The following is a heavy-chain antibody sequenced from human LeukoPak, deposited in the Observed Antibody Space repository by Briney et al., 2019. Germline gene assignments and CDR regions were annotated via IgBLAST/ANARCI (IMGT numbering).Heavy chain of an antibody. D-gene: IGHD3-22*01. V-gene: IGHV4-4*07. CDR2: FYTSAST. CDR1: GASISSYY. J-gene: IGHJ2*01. Sequence: KSSDTLTLTCTVSGASISSYYWSWIRKPAGKGLQLIGRFYTSASTNYNPSLKSRVTMSVDTSKNQFSLKLASVTAADTAVYYFARAYFDTSGYPGWYFDLWGRGTLVTVSS. CDR3: ARAYFDTSGYPGWYFDL.